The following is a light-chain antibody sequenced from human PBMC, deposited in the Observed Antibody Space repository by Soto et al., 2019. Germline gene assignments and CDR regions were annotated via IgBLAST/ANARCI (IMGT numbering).Light chain of an antibody. CDR2: AAS. CDR1: QGISNY. J-gene: IGKJ3*01. CDR3: QKYGSAPFT. V-gene: IGKV1-27*01. Sequence: DIPMTQSPSSLSASVGDRVTITCRASQGISNYLAWYQQKPGKVPMLLIYAASTLQSGVPSRFSGSGSGTDFTLTISSLQSEDVATYYCQKYGSAPFTFGPGTKVDIK.